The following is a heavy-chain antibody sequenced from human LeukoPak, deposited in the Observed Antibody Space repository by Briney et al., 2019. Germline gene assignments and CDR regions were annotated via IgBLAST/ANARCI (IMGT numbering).Heavy chain of an antibody. Sequence: ASVKVSCKASGGTFSSYAISWVRQATGQGLEWMGWMNPNSGNTGYAQKFQGRVTMTRNTSISTAYMELSSLRSEDTAVYYCARAGDYGDYVFNWGQGTLVTVSS. J-gene: IGHJ4*02. CDR2: MNPNSGNT. V-gene: IGHV1-8*02. D-gene: IGHD4-17*01. CDR3: ARAGDYGDYVFN. CDR1: GGTFSSYA.